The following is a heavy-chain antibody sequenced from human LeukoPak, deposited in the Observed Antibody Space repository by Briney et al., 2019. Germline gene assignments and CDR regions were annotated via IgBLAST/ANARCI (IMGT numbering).Heavy chain of an antibody. CDR2: IWYDGSNK. J-gene: IGHJ5*02. CDR3: ARDASPCGIAAAGTPWFDP. Sequence: GRSLRLSCAASGFTFSSYGMHWVRQAPGKGLEWVAVIWYDGSNKYYADSVKGRFTISRDNSKNTLYLQMNSLRAEDTAVYYCARDASPCGIAAAGTPWFDPWGQGTLVTVSS. D-gene: IGHD6-13*01. V-gene: IGHV3-33*01. CDR1: GFTFSSYG.